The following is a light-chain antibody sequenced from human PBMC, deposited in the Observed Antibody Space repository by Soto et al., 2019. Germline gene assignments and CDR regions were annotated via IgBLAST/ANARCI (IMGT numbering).Light chain of an antibody. CDR1: QSLSSSY. V-gene: IGKV3-20*01. CDR3: QLYGSSQG. CDR2: GAS. J-gene: IGKJ3*01. Sequence: EIVLTQSPGTLSLSPGERATLSCRASQSLSSSYLAWYPQKPGQAPRLLIYGASSRATGISDRFSGSGSGTDFTLTISRLEPEDFAVYFCQLYGSSQGFGPGTKVDIK.